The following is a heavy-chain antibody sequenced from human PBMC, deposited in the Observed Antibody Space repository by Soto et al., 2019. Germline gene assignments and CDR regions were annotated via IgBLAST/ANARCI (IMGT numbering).Heavy chain of an antibody. V-gene: IGHV3-48*03. CDR3: ARGRGLARSYYALDH. D-gene: IGHD1-26*01. Sequence: PGGSLRLSCAASGFTFSSYELNWVRQAPGKGLERVSYVDGSATTIHYVDSVKGRFTNSRDNARNSLFLQMNSLRVEETGVYYCARGRGLARSYYALDHWGQGSLVTVSS. CDR2: VDGSATTI. J-gene: IGHJ4*02. CDR1: GFTFSSYE.